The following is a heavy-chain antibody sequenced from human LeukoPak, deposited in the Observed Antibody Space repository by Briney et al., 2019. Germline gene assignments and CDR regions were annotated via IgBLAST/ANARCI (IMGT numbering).Heavy chain of an antibody. CDR2: ISSSSSTI. V-gene: IGHV3-48*01. D-gene: IGHD1-26*01. J-gene: IGHJ3*02. CDR1: GFTFSSYS. Sequence: GGSLRLSCAASGFTFSSYSMNWVRQAPGKGLEWVSYISSSSSTIYYADSVEGRFTISRDNSKNTLYLQMNSLRPEDTAVYYCAKDARGSGSYPDTFDIWGQGTMVTVSS. CDR3: AKDARGSGSYPDTFDI.